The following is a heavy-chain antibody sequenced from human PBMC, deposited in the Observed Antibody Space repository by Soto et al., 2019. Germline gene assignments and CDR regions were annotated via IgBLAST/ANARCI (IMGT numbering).Heavy chain of an antibody. J-gene: IGHJ4*02. CDR1: GFTVSSNY. CDR3: GGGGGDYYGSGYLDY. V-gene: IGHV3-66*01. D-gene: IGHD3-10*01. Sequence: EVQLVESGGGLVQPGGSLRLSCAASGFTVSSNYMSWVRQAPGKGLEWVSVIYSGGSTYYADSVKGRFTISRDNSKNTLYLQMNSLRAEDTAVYYCGGGGGDYYGSGYLDYWGQGTLVTVSS. CDR2: IYSGGST.